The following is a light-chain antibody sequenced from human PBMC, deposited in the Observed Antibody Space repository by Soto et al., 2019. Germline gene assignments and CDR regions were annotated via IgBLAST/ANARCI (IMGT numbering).Light chain of an antibody. V-gene: IGLV2-8*01. CDR2: EVS. J-gene: IGLJ2*01. Sequence: QSVLTQPPSASGSPGQSVTISCTGTSSDVGGYNYVSWYQQHPGKAPKLMIYEVSKRPSGVPDRFSGSKSGNTASLTVSGLQAEDEADYYCSSYAGSNNPHVVFGGGTKLNVL. CDR1: SSDVGGYNY. CDR3: SSYAGSNNPHVV.